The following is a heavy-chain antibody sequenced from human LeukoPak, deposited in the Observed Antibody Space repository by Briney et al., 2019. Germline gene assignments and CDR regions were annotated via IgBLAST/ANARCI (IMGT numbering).Heavy chain of an antibody. Sequence: ASVKVSCKASGFTFTSSAMQWVRQARGQRLEWIGWIVVGSGNTNYAQKFQERVTITRDTSTSTAYMELRSLRSEDTAVYYCAAAGIQLWPSGVYSGEGALVTVS. D-gene: IGHD5-18*01. J-gene: IGHJ4*02. CDR2: IVVGSGNT. V-gene: IGHV1-58*02. CDR1: GFTFTSSA. CDR3: AAAGIQLWPSGVY.